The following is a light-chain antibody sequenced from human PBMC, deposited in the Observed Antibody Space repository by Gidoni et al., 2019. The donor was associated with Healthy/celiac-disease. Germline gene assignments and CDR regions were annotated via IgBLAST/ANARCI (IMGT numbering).Light chain of an antibody. CDR1: QSVSSY. CDR2: DAS. CDR3: QQRSNWPPRGT. V-gene: IGKV3-11*01. J-gene: IGKJ4*01. Sequence: EIVLTQSPATLSLSPGERATLSCRASQSVSSYLAWYQQKPGQAPRLLIYDASNRATGIPARFSRSGSGTDFTLPISSLEPEDFAVYYCQQRSNWPPRGTFGGGTKVEIK.